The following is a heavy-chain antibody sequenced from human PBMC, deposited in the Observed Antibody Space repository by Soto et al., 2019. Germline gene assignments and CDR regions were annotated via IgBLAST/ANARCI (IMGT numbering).Heavy chain of an antibody. CDR1: SYTFTSYG. D-gene: IGHD3-10*01. J-gene: IGHJ6*02. Sequence: QVQLVQSGAEVKKPGASVKVSCKASSYTFTSYGISCVRQAPGQGLEWKGWISAYNGNTNYAQKLQGRVTMTTDTSTSTAYMELRSLRSDDTAVYYCASNYLYYYGSGNTNYYGMDVWGQGTTVTVSS. V-gene: IGHV1-18*01. CDR3: ASNYLYYYGSGNTNYYGMDV. CDR2: ISAYNGNT.